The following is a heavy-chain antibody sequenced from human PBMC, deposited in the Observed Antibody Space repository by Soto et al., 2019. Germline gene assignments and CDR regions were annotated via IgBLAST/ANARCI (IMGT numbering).Heavy chain of an antibody. Sequence: QAPGQRLEWMGWINAGNGKTSYAQKFQGRVTMTRDTSTSTVYMELSSMRSEDTVVNYCAKEGATPDFDNWGQGTLVTLSS. V-gene: IGHV1-3*01. D-gene: IGHD1-26*01. CDR3: AKEGATPDFDN. J-gene: IGHJ4*02. CDR2: INAGNGKT.